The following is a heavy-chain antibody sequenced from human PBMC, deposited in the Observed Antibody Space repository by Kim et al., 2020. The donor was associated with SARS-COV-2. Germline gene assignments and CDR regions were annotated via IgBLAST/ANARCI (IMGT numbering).Heavy chain of an antibody. V-gene: IGHV4-34*01. CDR1: GGSFSGYY. J-gene: IGHJ6*02. CDR3: ARGPDVYDFWSGYYYYAMDV. Sequence: SETLSLTCAVYGGSFSGYYWSWIRQPPGKGLEWIGEINHSGSTNYNPSLKSRVTISVDTSKNQFSLKLSSVTAADTAVYYCARGPDVYDFWSGYYYYAMDVWGQGTTVTVSS. D-gene: IGHD3-3*01. CDR2: INHSGST.